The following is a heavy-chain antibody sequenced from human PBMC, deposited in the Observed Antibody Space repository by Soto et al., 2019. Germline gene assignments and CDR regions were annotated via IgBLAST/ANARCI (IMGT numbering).Heavy chain of an antibody. V-gene: IGHV3-23*01. J-gene: IGHJ4*02. D-gene: IGHD1-26*01. Sequence: EVQLLESGGGLVQPGGSLRLSCAVSGFTFSSYAMTWVRQAPGKGLEWVSSINGGGTRTYYADSVKGRFTISRDNSQNMVSLQMNSLRAEDTALYYCAKGGIGDLGGVDYWGQGTLVTVSS. CDR1: GFTFSSYA. CDR3: AKGGIGDLGGVDY. CDR2: INGGGTRT.